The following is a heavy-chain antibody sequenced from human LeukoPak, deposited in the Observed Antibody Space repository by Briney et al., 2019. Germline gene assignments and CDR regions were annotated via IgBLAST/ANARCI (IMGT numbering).Heavy chain of an antibody. D-gene: IGHD7-27*01. CDR3: AKDPATGDTNPGFDY. V-gene: IGHV3-30*02. CDR1: GFTFSSYG. CDR2: IRYDGSNK. Sequence: PGGSLRLSCGASGFTFSSYGMHWVRQAPGKGLEWVAFIRYDGSNKYYADSVKGRFTISRDNSKNTLYLQMNSLRAENTAVYYCAKDPATGDTNPGFDYWGQGTLVTVSS. J-gene: IGHJ4*02.